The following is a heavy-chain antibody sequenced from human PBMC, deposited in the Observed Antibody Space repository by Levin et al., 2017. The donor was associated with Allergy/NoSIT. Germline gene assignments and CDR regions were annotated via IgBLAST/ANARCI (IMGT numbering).Heavy chain of an antibody. Sequence: PSETLSLTCAVSGASISSSHFYWGWIRQPPGKGPEWIGSIFHSGNTYYNPSLKSRVTISVDTSKNQFSLRLSSVTAADTAVYYCATHRPSSGTLYYFDYWGQGTLVTVSS. D-gene: IGHD1-1*01. J-gene: IGHJ4*02. CDR2: IFHSGNT. CDR1: GASISSSHFY. V-gene: IGHV4-39*01. CDR3: ATHRPSSGTLYYFDY.